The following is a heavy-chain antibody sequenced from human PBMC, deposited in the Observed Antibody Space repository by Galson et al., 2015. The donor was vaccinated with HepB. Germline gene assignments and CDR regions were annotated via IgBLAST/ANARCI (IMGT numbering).Heavy chain of an antibody. D-gene: IGHD2-15*01. CDR2: SSAYRDKA. Sequence: SVKVSCKASGYSFSNYGISWVRQAPGQGLEWLGWSSAYRDKANYAQIAQGRVTMTTDTSTSTAYMELRSLTSDDTAMYYCVSDWYCSGRNCVDCFDPWGQGTLVTVSS. CDR1: GYSFSNYG. J-gene: IGHJ5*02. V-gene: IGHV1-18*04. CDR3: VSDWYCSGRNCVDCFDP.